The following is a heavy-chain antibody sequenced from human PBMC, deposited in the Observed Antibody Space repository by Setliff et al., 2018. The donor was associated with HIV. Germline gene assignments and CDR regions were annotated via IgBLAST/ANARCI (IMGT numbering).Heavy chain of an antibody. CDR2: IYYSGST. CDR3: ARSRLHYYDSSGYYPSYFDY. D-gene: IGHD3-22*01. Sequence: SETLSLTCTVSGGSISSSSYYWGWIRQPPGKGLEWIGNIYYSGSTYYNPSLKSRVSMSVDTSKNQFSLKLSSATAADTAVYYCARSRLHYYDSSGYYPSYFDYWGQGTLVTVSS. CDR1: GGSISSSSYY. V-gene: IGHV4-39*07. J-gene: IGHJ4*02.